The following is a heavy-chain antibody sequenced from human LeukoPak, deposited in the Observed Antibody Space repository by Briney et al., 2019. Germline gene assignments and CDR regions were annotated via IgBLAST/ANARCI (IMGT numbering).Heavy chain of an antibody. CDR3: AREGSSSGWYGFDY. D-gene: IGHD6-19*01. V-gene: IGHV3-48*04. Sequence: PGGSLRLSCAASGFTFSSYSMNWVRQAPGKGLEWVSYISSSSSTIYYADSVKGRFTISRDNAKNSLYLQMNSLRAEDTAVYYCAREGSSSGWYGFDYWGQGTLVTVSS. CDR1: GFTFSSYS. CDR2: ISSSSSTI. J-gene: IGHJ4*02.